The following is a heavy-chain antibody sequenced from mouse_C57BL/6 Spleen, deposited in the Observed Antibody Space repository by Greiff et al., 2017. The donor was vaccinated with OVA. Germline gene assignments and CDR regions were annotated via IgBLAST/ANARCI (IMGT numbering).Heavy chain of an antibody. J-gene: IGHJ3*01. CDR1: GFTFNTYA. Sequence: EVHLVESGGGLVQPKGSLKLSCAASGFTFNTYAMHWVRQAPGKGLEWVARIRSKSSNYATYYADSVKDRFTISRDDSQSMLYLQMNNLKTEDAAMYYCVRHGDGGDWFAYWGQGTLVTVSA. V-gene: IGHV10-3*01. CDR2: IRSKSSNYAT. D-gene: IGHD3-3*01. CDR3: VRHGDGGDWFAY.